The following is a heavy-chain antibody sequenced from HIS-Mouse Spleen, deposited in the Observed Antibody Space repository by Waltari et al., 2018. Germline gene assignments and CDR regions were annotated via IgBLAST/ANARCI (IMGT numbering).Heavy chain of an antibody. Sequence: QVQLQQWGAGLLKPSETLSLTCAVYGGSFSGYYWSWIRQPPGKGLEWIGEINQSGTTTYNPSLKGRVTISVDTSKNQFSLKLSSVTAADTAVYYCAREGDFDYWGQGTLVTVSS. CDR2: INQSGTT. CDR3: AREGDFDY. CDR1: GGSFSGYY. J-gene: IGHJ4*02. V-gene: IGHV4-34*01.